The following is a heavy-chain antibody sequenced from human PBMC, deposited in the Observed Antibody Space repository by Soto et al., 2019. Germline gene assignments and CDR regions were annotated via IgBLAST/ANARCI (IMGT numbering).Heavy chain of an antibody. D-gene: IGHD3-3*01. CDR3: ARLSYDFWSGSRGWFDP. Sequence: GELKKIRNRGAGCNFTSYWIRWVRQIPGKGLEWMGIIYPGDSDTRYSPSFQGQVTISADKSISTAYLQWSSLKASDTAMYYCARLSYDFWSGSRGWFDPWGQGTLVTVSS. CDR1: GCNFTSYW. V-gene: IGHV5-51*01. J-gene: IGHJ5*02. CDR2: IYPGDSDT.